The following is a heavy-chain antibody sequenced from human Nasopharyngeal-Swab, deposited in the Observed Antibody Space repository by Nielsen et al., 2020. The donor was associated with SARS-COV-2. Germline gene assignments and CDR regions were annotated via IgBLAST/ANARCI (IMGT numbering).Heavy chain of an antibody. J-gene: IGHJ4*02. D-gene: IGHD1-26*01. CDR2: ISSSSSYI. Sequence: GESLKISCAASGFTFSSYSMNWVRQAPGKGLEWVLSISSSSSYIYYADSVKGRFTISRDNAKNSLYLQMNSLRAEDTAVYYCARDGDYSGWELTDYWGQGTLVNVSS. CDR3: ARDGDYSGWELTDY. CDR1: GFTFSSYS. V-gene: IGHV3-21*01.